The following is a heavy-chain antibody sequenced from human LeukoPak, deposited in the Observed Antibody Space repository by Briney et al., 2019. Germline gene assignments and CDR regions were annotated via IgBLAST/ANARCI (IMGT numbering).Heavy chain of an antibody. CDR2: IYYCGRT. J-gene: IGHJ4*02. CDR3: ARVTRYSSGWYPFYY. V-gene: IGHV4-59*13. CDR1: GGSISSYY. D-gene: IGHD6-19*01. Sequence: VKPSETLSLTCTVSGGSISSYYWSWIRQSPGKGLEWIGYIYYCGRTNYNPSLQSRVTISVDTSKNQFSLKLSSVTAADTAVYYCARVTRYSSGWYPFYYWGQGTLVTVSS.